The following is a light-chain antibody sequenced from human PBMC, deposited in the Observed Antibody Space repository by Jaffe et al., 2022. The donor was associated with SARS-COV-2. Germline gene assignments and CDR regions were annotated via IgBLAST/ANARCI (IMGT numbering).Light chain of an antibody. CDR2: DAS. CDR1: QGIRDD. CDR3: LQHNSYPRT. J-gene: IGKJ1*01. Sequence: DIQMTQSPSSLSASVGDRVTITCRASQGIRDDLSWYQQKPGKAPNRLIYDASTLQSGVPSRFSGSGSGTEFTLTISSLQPEDFATYYCLQHNSYPRTFGQGTKVEVK. V-gene: IGKV1-17*01.